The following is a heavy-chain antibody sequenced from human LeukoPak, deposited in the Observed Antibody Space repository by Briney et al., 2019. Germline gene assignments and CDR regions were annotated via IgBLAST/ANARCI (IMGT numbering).Heavy chain of an antibody. CDR1: GGSISTYY. CDR2: IYYSGST. J-gene: IGHJ4*02. CDR3: AGTSKWLAFDY. D-gene: IGHD6-19*01. V-gene: IGHV4-59*01. Sequence: SETLSLTCTVSGGSISTYYWTWIRQPPGKGLEWIGYIYYSGSTNYNPPLKSRVTISVDTSKNQFSLKLSSVTAADTAVYYCAGTSKWLAFDYWGQGTLVTVSS.